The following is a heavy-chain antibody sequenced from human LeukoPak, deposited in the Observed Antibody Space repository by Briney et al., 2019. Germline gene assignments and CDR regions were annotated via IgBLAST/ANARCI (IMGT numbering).Heavy chain of an antibody. CDR2: MYYRGNT. J-gene: IGHJ4*02. Sequence: SETLSLTCTVSGGSISTITYYWGWIRQPPGKGLEWVGHMYYRGNTFYNPSLKSRVTISVDTSKNQFSLKLSSVTAADTAVYYYARVSYYYGSGSYSLDYWGQGTLVTVSS. D-gene: IGHD3-10*01. CDR3: ARVSYYYGSGSYSLDY. CDR1: GGSISTITYY. V-gene: IGHV4-39*07.